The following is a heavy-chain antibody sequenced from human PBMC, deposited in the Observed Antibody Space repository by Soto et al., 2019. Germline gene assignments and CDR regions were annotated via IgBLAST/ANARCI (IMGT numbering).Heavy chain of an antibody. CDR3: ASPPATVTQTNDAFDI. CDR2: IIPIFGTA. D-gene: IGHD4-17*01. V-gene: IGHV1-69*01. Sequence: QGQLVQSGAEVKKPGSSVKVSCKASGGTFSSYAISWVRQAPGQGLEWMGGIIPIFGTANYAQKFQGRVTITADESTSTAYMELSSLRSEDTAVYYCASPPATVTQTNDAFDIWGQGTMVTVSS. J-gene: IGHJ3*02. CDR1: GGTFSSYA.